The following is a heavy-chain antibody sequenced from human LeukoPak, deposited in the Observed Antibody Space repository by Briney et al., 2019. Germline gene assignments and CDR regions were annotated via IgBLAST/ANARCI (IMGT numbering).Heavy chain of an antibody. CDR2: IIPILGIA. CDR1: GGTFSSYA. CDR3: ARDLGYCSSTSCQDNWFDP. J-gene: IGHJ5*02. D-gene: IGHD2-2*03. Sequence: ASVKLSCKASGGTFSSYAISWVRQAPGQGLEWMGRIIPILGIANYAQKFQGRVTITADKSTSTAYMELSSLRSEDTAVYYCARDLGYCSSTSCQDNWFDPWGQGTLVTVSS. V-gene: IGHV1-69*04.